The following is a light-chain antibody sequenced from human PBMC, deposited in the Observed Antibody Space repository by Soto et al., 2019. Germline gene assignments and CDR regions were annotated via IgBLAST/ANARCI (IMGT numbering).Light chain of an antibody. Sequence: QSALTQPASVSGSPGQSITISCTGTSSDVGGYNYVSWYQQHPGKAPKLMIYDVSNRPSRVSNRFSGSKSGNTASLTISGLQAEDEADYYCSSYTSSSTRVFGGGTKVTV. CDR3: SSYTSSSTRV. CDR1: SSDVGGYNY. J-gene: IGLJ2*01. CDR2: DVS. V-gene: IGLV2-14*01.